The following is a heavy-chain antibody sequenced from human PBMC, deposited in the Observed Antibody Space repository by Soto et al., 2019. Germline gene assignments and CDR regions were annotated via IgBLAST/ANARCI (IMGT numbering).Heavy chain of an antibody. D-gene: IGHD3-10*01. CDR3: AHSRRQATTRPRGLWRPYDPLPKKPQFDY. J-gene: IGHJ4*02. CDR2: IYWDDDR. Sequence: SGPTLVNPTQTLTLTCTFSGFSLSTSGEGVGWIRQPPGKALEWLALIYWDDDRRYSPSLKSRLTITKDTSKDQVVLTITNLDPVDTATYYCAHSRRQATTRPRGLWRPYDPLPKKPQFDYWGQGTLVTVSS. V-gene: IGHV2-5*02. CDR1: GFSLSTSGEG.